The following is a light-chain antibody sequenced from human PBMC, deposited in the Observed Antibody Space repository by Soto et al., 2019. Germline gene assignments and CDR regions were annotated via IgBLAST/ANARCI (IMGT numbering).Light chain of an antibody. V-gene: IGKV1-9*01. J-gene: IGKJ3*01. CDR2: AAS. Sequence: DIQLTQSPSFLSASVGDRVTITCRASQGISRYLAWYQQKPGKAPMLLIYAASILQSGVPSRFSGTGSGTEFTLTISSVQPEDFASYYCQQLDSYSFTFGPGTKVDIK. CDR1: QGISRY. CDR3: QQLDSYSFT.